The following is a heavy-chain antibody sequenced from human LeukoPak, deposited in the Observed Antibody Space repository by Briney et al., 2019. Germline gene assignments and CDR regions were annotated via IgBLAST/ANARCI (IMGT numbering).Heavy chain of an antibody. J-gene: IGHJ4*01. CDR1: GFNSIDYS. Sequence: GGSLRLSCAASGFNSIDYSMNWVRQAPGKGLEWISYIGISSGNTKYADSVKGRFTISRDKARNSLYLQMNSLRVEDTAMCYCARDHRYAFDNWGHGTLVTVSS. V-gene: IGHV3-48*01. CDR2: IGISSGNT. CDR3: ARDHRYAFDN. D-gene: IGHD5-12*01.